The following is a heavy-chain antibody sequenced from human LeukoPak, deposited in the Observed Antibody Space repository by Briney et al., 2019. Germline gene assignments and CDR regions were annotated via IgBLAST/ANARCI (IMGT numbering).Heavy chain of an antibody. CDR1: GGTFSSYA. CDR3: ARELGYSYGEIDY. V-gene: IGHV1-69*13. CDR2: IIPIFGTA. Sequence: SVKVSCKASGGTFSSYAISWVRQAPGQGLEWMGGIIPIFGTANYAQKFQGRVTITADESTSTAYMELSSLRSEDTAVYYCARELGYSYGEIDYWGQGTLVTVSS. J-gene: IGHJ4*02. D-gene: IGHD5-18*01.